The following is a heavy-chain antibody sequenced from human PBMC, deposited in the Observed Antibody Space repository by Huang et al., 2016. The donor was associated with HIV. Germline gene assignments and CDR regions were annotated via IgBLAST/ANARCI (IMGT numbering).Heavy chain of an antibody. CDR1: GFNFNNYD. V-gene: IGHV1-8*03. Sequence: QVQLVQSGAEVKKPGASVKVSCKASGFNFNNYDFNWVRQASGQGREWMGLMNPKSGNTGYAQKFQGRVTITRNTSITTAYMELRSLRSEDTAVYYCARARGFLYDSTGYYSRYYFDSWGQGTLVTISS. CDR2: MNPKSGNT. CDR3: ARARGFLYDSTGYYSRYYFDS. J-gene: IGHJ4*02. D-gene: IGHD3-22*01.